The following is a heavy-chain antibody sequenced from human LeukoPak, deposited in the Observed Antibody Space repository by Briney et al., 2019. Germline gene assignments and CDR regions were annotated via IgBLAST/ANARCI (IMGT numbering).Heavy chain of an antibody. J-gene: IGHJ6*02. CDR1: GYTFTSYD. D-gene: IGHD6-19*01. V-gene: IGHV1-8*01. Sequence: ASVKVSCKASGYTFTSYDINWVRQATGQGLEWMGWMTPNSGNTGYAQKFQGRVTMTRNTSISTAYMELSSLRSEDTAVYYCASKAVAGDYYYYGMDVWGQGTTVTVSS. CDR2: MTPNSGNT. CDR3: ASKAVAGDYYYYGMDV.